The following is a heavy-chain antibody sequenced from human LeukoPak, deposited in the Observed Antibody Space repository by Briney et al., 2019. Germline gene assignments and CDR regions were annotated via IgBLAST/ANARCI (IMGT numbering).Heavy chain of an antibody. CDR3: AKVAEVGATGYYYYMDV. CDR2: IGTAGDT. J-gene: IGHJ6*03. CDR1: GFTFSSYD. V-gene: IGHV3-13*01. Sequence: GGSLRLSCAASGFTFSSYDMHWVRQATGKGLEWVSAIGTAGDTYYPGSVKGRFTISRENAKNSLYLQMNSLRAEDTAVYYCAKVAEVGATGYYYYMDVWGKGTTVTISS. D-gene: IGHD1-26*01.